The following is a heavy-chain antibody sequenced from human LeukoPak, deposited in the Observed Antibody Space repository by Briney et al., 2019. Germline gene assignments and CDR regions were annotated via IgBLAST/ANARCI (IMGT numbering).Heavy chain of an antibody. V-gene: IGHV4-4*07. J-gene: IGHJ3*02. Sequence: PSETLSLTCTVSGGSISSYYWSWIRQPAGKGLEWIGRIYTSGSTNYNPSLKSRVTMSVDTSKNQFSLKLSSVTAADTAVYYCARHERQQLAWAFDIWGQGAMVTVSS. CDR3: ARHERQQLAWAFDI. CDR2: IYTSGST. D-gene: IGHD6-13*01. CDR1: GGSISSYY.